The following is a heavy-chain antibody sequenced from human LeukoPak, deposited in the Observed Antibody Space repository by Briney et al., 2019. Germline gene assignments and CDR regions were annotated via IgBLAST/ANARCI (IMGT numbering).Heavy chain of an antibody. CDR1: GFTFSIYA. CDR2: ITSRGEST. CDR3: ARDRPNYYGSDGHYYRRDGDY. D-gene: IGHD3-22*01. Sequence: PGGSLRLSCAASGFTFSIYAMSWVRQAPGKGLQWVSSITSRGESTWYVDSVKARFTITRDNSENTLYPQMHSLRAEDTAVYYCARDRPNYYGSDGHYYRRDGDYWGRGTLVSVSS. V-gene: IGHV3-23*01. J-gene: IGHJ4*02.